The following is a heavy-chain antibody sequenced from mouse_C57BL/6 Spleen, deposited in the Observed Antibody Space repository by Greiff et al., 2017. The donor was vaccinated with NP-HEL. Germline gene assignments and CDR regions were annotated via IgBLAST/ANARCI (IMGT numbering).Heavy chain of an antibody. CDR2: ISSGSSTI. CDR3: ARDYYGRGKGFAY. D-gene: IGHD1-1*01. J-gene: IGHJ3*01. V-gene: IGHV5-17*01. Sequence: EVMLVESGGGLVKPGGSLKLSCAASGFTFSDYGMHWVRQAPEKGLEWVAYISSGSSTIYYADTVKGRFTISRDNAKNTLFLQMTSLRSEDTAMYYCARDYYGRGKGFAYWGQGTLVTVSA. CDR1: GFTFSDYG.